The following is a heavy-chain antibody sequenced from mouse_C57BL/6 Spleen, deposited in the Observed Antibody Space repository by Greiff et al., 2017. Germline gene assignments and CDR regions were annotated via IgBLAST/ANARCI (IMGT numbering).Heavy chain of an antibody. CDR3: TRSRTEAMDY. J-gene: IGHJ4*01. Sequence: QVQLQQSGAELVRPGASVKLSCKASGYTFTDYEMHWVKQTPVHGLEWIGAIDPETGGTAYNQKFKGKAILTADKSSSTAYMELRSLTSEDSAVYYCTRSRTEAMDYWGQGTSVTVSS. CDR2: IDPETGGT. V-gene: IGHV1-15*01. D-gene: IGHD1-1*01. CDR1: GYTFTDYE.